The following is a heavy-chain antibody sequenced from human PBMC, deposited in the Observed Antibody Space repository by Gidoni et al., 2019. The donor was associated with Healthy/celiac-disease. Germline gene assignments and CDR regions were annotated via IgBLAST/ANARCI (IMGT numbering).Heavy chain of an antibody. CDR3: ARGLTYYDFWSGYFVWFDP. V-gene: IGHV4-34*01. Sequence: QVQLQQWGAGLLKPSETLSPTCAVYGGSFSGYYWSWIRQPPGKGLEWIGEINHSGSTNYNPSLKSRVTISVDTSKNQFSLKLSSVTAADTAVYYCARGLTYYDFWSGYFVWFDPWGQGTLVTVSS. CDR1: GGSFSGYY. J-gene: IGHJ5*02. D-gene: IGHD3-3*01. CDR2: INHSGST.